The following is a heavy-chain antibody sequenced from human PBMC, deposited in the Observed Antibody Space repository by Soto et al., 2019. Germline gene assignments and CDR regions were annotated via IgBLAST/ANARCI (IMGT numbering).Heavy chain of an antibody. Sequence: GGSLTLSCTASGFTFSSYGMHWVRQAPGKGLEWVAVISYDGSNKYYADSVKGRFTISRDNSKNTLYLQMNSLRAEDTAVYYCAKDRALELRRHYYYGMDVWGQGTTVTVAS. CDR2: ISYDGSNK. V-gene: IGHV3-30*18. J-gene: IGHJ6*02. CDR3: AKDRALELRRHYYYGMDV. D-gene: IGHD1-7*01. CDR1: GFTFSSYG.